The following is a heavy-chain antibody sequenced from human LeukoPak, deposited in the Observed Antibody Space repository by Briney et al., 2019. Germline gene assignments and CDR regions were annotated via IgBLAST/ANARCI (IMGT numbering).Heavy chain of an antibody. CDR3: GRGSGRYKYLDY. J-gene: IGHJ4*02. D-gene: IGHD6-19*01. CDR1: GGSFSGYY. Sequence: PSETLSLTCAVYGGSFSGYYWSWIRQPPGKGLEWIGEINHSGSTNYNPSLKSRVAISVDTSKNQFSLKLSSVTAADTAVYYCGRGSGRYKYLDYWGQGTLVTVSS. CDR2: INHSGST. V-gene: IGHV4-34*01.